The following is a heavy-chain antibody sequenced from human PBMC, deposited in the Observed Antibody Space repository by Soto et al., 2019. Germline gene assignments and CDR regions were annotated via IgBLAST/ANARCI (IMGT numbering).Heavy chain of an antibody. D-gene: IGHD4-17*01. CDR3: ARGTVHFDY. J-gene: IGHJ4*02. V-gene: IGHV3-33*01. Sequence: QVQLVESGGGMVQPGRSLRLSCAASGFTFSTYGIHWVRQAPGKGLEWVAVIWYAGSNKYYADSVKGRFTISRDNSKNTLYLQMNSLRAEDTAVYYCARGTVHFDYWGQGTLVTVSS. CDR1: GFTFSTYG. CDR2: IWYAGSNK.